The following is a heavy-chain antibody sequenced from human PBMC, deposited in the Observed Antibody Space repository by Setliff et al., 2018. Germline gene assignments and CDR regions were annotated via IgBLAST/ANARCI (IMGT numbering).Heavy chain of an antibody. J-gene: IGHJ4*02. CDR3: ARILGYCSGGSCYVPY. D-gene: IGHD2-15*01. V-gene: IGHV4-39*07. CDR1: GGSISSSNYY. CDR2: IYYGGSA. Sequence: PSETLSLTCTVSGGSISSSNYYWGWILQPPGKGLEWIGNIYYGGSAYYNPSLKSRVTISVDTSKNQFSLKLSSVTAADTAMYYCARILGYCSGGSCYVPYWGQGTLVTVSS.